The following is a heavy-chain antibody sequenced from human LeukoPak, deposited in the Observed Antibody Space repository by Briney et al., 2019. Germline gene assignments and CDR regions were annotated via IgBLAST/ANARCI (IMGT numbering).Heavy chain of an antibody. Sequence: SQTLSLTCAISGDSFSSNSAAWNWIRQSPSRGLEWLGRTYYRSRWYNNYAVFVKSRIAINPDTSKNQFSLQLDSVTPEDTAVYYCARVMYLAGEEVAVEAFDSWGQGTMVTVSS. CDR1: GDSFSSNSAA. CDR2: TYYRSRWYN. J-gene: IGHJ3*02. V-gene: IGHV6-1*01. D-gene: IGHD6-19*01. CDR3: ARVMYLAGEEVAVEAFDS.